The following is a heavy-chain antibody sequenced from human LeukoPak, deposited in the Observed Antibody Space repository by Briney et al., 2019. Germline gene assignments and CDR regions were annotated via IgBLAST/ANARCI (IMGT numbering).Heavy chain of an antibody. D-gene: IGHD6-19*01. CDR2: MNNDVSTI. J-gene: IGHJ4*02. Sequence: GGSLRLSCVASGFTFSSSWLHWVRQAPGKGLVWVSRMNNDVSTINYADSVKGRFTISRDNAKNSLYLQMNSLRAEDTAVYYCARHNGWYDYWGQGTLVTVSS. CDR1: GFTFSSSW. V-gene: IGHV3-74*01. CDR3: ARHNGWYDY.